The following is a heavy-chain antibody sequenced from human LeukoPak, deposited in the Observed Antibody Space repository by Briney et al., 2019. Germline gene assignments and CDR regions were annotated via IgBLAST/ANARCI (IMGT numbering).Heavy chain of an antibody. V-gene: IGHV5-51*01. CDR1: GYSFTSYW. CDR2: IYPGDSDT. J-gene: IGHJ3*02. Sequence: GESLKISCKGSGYSFTSYWIGWVRQMPGKGLEWMGVIYPGDSDTRYSPSFQGQVTISADKSISTAYLQWSSLKASDTAMYYCARPPGHSSGWYYAFDIWGQGTMVTVSS. D-gene: IGHD6-19*01. CDR3: ARPPGHSSGWYYAFDI.